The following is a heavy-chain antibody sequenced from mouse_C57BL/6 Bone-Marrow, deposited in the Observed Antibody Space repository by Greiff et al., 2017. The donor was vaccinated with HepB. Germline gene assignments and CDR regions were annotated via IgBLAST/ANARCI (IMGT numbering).Heavy chain of an antibody. Sequence: VQLQQSGAELVKPGASVKLSCKASGYTFTSYWMHWVKQRPGQGLEWIGMIHPNSGSTNYNEKFKSKATLTVDKSSSTAYMQLSILTSEDSAVSSFARWRHYYGSSLGYFDYWGQGTTLTVSS. J-gene: IGHJ2*01. CDR2: IHPNSGST. CDR1: GYTFTSYW. V-gene: IGHV1-64*01. D-gene: IGHD1-1*01. CDR3: ARWRHYYGSSLGYFDY.